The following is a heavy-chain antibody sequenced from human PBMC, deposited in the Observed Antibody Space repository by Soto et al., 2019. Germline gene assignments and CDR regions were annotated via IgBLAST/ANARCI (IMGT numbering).Heavy chain of an antibody. Sequence: GSLRLSCAASGFTFSDYYIACIRHSPVKGLEWVAYISDSGTNIYYADSVKGRFTISRDNVKNSLYLQMNSLRAEDTAVYYCAGGRMATVSFDHWGQGTLVTVSS. CDR3: AGGRMATVSFDH. D-gene: IGHD4-4*01. V-gene: IGHV3-11*01. CDR2: ISDSGTNI. CDR1: GFTFSDYY. J-gene: IGHJ4*02.